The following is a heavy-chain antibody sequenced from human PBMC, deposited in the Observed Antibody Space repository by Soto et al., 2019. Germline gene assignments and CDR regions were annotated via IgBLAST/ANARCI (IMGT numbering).Heavy chain of an antibody. CDR3: ARERTGPNYFDY. J-gene: IGHJ4*02. CDR2: MNPNSGNT. Sequence: GXSVKVSCKASGYTFTSYDINWVRQATGQGLEWMGWMNPNSGNTAYAQKFQGRVTMTRNTSISTAYMELSRLRSEDTAVYYCARERTGPNYFDYWGQGTLVTVSS. CDR1: GYTFTSYD. V-gene: IGHV1-8*01. D-gene: IGHD1-7*01.